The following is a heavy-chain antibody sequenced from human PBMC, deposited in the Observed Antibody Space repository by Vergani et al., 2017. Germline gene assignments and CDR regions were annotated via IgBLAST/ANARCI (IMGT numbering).Heavy chain of an antibody. V-gene: IGHV5-51*01. CDR3: GRLRGASCAVTTCYIDY. J-gene: IGHJ4*02. CDR2: MYPGDSDA. Sequence: EVQLVQSGAEVKKPGESLKISCKGSGYRFTSYWIGWVRQKPGKGLEWMGVMYPGDSDATYSPSFQGQVTMSGDRITTASLQWSSLKASDTGTYYCGRLRGASCAVTTCYIDYWGQGTQVTVSS. CDR1: GYRFTSYW. D-gene: IGHD3-10*01.